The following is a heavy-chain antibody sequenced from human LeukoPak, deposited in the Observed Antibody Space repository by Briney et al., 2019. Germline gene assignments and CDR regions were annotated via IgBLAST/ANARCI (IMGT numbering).Heavy chain of an antibody. V-gene: IGHV3-30-3*01. Sequence: GGSLRLSCAASGLTFGSYAMHWVRQAPGKGLEWVAVISYDGSNKYYADSVKGRFTISRDNSKNTLYLQMNSLRAEDTAVYYCARDQLLWFGEFTKFDYWGQGTLVTVSS. D-gene: IGHD3-10*01. CDR1: GLTFGSYA. CDR3: ARDQLLWFGEFTKFDY. CDR2: ISYDGSNK. J-gene: IGHJ4*02.